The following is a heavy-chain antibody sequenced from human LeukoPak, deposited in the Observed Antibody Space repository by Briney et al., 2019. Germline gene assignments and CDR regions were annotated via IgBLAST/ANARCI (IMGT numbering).Heavy chain of an antibody. Sequence: GEALKISCKGSGYSFTSYWIGWVRQMPGKGLEWMGIIYPGYSDTRYSPSFQGQVTISADKAISTAYLQWSSLKASDTAMYYCARSASSTVTTHYYSGMDVWGQGTTVTVSS. CDR2: IYPGYSDT. V-gene: IGHV5-51*01. D-gene: IGHD4-17*01. CDR3: ARSASSTVTTHYYSGMDV. CDR1: GYSFTSYW. J-gene: IGHJ6*02.